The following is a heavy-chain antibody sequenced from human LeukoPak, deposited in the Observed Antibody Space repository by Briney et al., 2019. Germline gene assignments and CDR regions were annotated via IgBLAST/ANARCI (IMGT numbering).Heavy chain of an antibody. CDR1: GGSFSGYY. J-gene: IGHJ5*02. CDR3: ARDLSGSHQLNWFDP. CDR2: INHSGST. D-gene: IGHD3-10*01. Sequence: PSETLSLTCAVYGGSFSGYYWSWIRQPPGKGLEWIGEINHSGSTNYNPSLRSRVTISVDTSKNQFSLKLSSVTAADTAVYYCARDLSGSHQLNWFDPWGQGTLVTVSS. V-gene: IGHV4-34*01.